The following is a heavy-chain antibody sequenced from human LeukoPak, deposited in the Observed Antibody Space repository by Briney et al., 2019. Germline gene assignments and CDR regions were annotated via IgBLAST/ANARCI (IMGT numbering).Heavy chain of an antibody. J-gene: IGHJ4*02. Sequence: PGRALGLSCAASGFSFSSYAMHGVRQAPGKGLEGVAVISYDGSNKYYADSVKGRFTISRGNSKNTLYLQMNSLRAEDTAVYYCAREPVAYCGGDCYSGYFDYWGQGTLVTVSS. CDR1: GFSFSSYA. CDR2: ISYDGSNK. D-gene: IGHD2-21*02. CDR3: AREPVAYCGGDCYSGYFDY. V-gene: IGHV3-30-3*01.